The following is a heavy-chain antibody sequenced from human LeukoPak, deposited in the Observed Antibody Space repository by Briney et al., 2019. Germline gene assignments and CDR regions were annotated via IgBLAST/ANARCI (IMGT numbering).Heavy chain of an antibody. J-gene: IGHJ4*02. CDR1: GYTFTGYY. V-gene: IGHV1-2*04. D-gene: IGHD6-13*01. CDR3: ARGPKGPSVYSSSWYY. CDR2: INPNSGGT. Sequence: GASVKVSCKASGYTFTGYYMHWVRQAPGQGLEWMGWINPNSGGTNYAQKFQGWVTMTRDTSNSTAYMELSRLRSDDTAVYYCARGPKGPSVYSSSWYYWGQGTLVTVSS.